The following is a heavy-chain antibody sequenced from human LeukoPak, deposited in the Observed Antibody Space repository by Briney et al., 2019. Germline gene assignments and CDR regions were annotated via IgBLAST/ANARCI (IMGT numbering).Heavy chain of an antibody. V-gene: IGHV4-34*01. Sequence: SETLSLTCAVYGESFSGYYWSWIRQPPGKGLEWIGEINHSGSTNYNPSLKSRLTISVDMSKNQFSLKLSSVTAADTAVYYCARLDVVGPDTMSKNYYYYMDVWGKGTTVTVSS. CDR2: INHSGST. D-gene: IGHD2-2*01. J-gene: IGHJ6*03. CDR1: GESFSGYY. CDR3: ARLDVVGPDTMSKNYYYYMDV.